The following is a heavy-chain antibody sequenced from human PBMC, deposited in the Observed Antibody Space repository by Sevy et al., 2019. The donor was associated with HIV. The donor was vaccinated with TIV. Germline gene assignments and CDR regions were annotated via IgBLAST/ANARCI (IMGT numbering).Heavy chain of an antibody. J-gene: IGHJ4*02. D-gene: IGHD3-22*01. V-gene: IGHV1-24*01. CDR3: ATDRYYYDSSGYYAGFDY. Sequence: ASVKVSCKVSGYTLTELSMHWVRQAPGRGLEWMGGFDPEDEETIYAQKFQGRVTMTEDTSTDTAYMELSSLRAEDTAVYYCATDRYYYDSSGYYAGFDYWGQGTLVTVSS. CDR1: GYTLTELS. CDR2: FDPEDEET.